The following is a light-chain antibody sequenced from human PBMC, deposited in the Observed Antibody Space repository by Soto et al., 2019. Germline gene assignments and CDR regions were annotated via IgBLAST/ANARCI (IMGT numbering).Light chain of an antibody. Sequence: DLVMTQSPDSLAVSLGERATINCKSSQSVFYSSNNKNYLAWYQQKPGQPPKLLIYWASTRQSGVPDRFSGRGSGTDFTLIISSLQTEDVAVYYCQQYYTTPWTFCQGTKVEIK. J-gene: IGKJ1*01. CDR2: WAS. CDR3: QQYYTTPWT. CDR1: QSVFYSSNNKNY. V-gene: IGKV4-1*01.